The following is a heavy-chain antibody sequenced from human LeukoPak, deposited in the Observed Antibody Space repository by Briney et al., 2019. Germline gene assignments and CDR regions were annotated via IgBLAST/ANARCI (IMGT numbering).Heavy chain of an antibody. CDR2: IDSSNSPI. CDR3: ARDRCSGGSCYLDY. D-gene: IGHD2-15*01. J-gene: IGHJ4*02. CDR1: GLTFSIYN. Sequence: GGCLRLSCAASGLTFSIYNINWGPEAPGKGLWRGSYIDSSNSPIYYADSVKGRFTISRDNGKNSLYLQMNSLRDEDTAVYYCARDRCSGGSCYLDYWGQGTLVTVSS. V-gene: IGHV3-48*02.